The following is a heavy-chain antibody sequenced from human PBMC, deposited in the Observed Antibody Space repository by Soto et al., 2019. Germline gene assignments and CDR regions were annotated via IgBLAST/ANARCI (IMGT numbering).Heavy chain of an antibody. J-gene: IGHJ6*02. CDR3: ARLLVPPAQVGLPYYFYGMDV. Sequence: PGESLKISCKGSGYSFTSYWIGWVRQMPGKGLEWMGIIYPGDSDTRYSPSFQGQVTISADKSITTAYLQWSSLKASDTAMYYCARLLVPPAQVGLPYYFYGMDVWAQGTTVTVSS. D-gene: IGHD2-2*01. CDR1: GYSFTSYW. V-gene: IGHV5-51*01. CDR2: IYPGDSDT.